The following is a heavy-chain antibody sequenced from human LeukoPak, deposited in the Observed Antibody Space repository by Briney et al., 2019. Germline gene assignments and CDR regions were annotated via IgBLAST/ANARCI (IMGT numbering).Heavy chain of an antibody. CDR2: INHSGST. D-gene: IGHD3-10*01. Sequence: SETLSLTCAVYGGSFSGYYWSWIRQPPGKGLEWIGEINHSGSTNYNPSLKSRVTISVDTSKNQFSLKLSSVTAADTAVYYCARVRGRTMVRGVLDYWGQGTLGTVSS. V-gene: IGHV4-34*01. CDR3: ARVRGRTMVRGVLDY. CDR1: GGSFSGYY. J-gene: IGHJ4*02.